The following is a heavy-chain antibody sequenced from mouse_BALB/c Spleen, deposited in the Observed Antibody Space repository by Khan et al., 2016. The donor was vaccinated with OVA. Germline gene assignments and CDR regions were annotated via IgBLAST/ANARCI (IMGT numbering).Heavy chain of an antibody. Sequence: EVQLQESGGGLVQPGGSLKLSCAASGFDFSRYWMSWVRQAPGKGLEWIGEINPDSSTINYTPSLKDKFIISRDNAKNTLYLQMSKVRSEDTALYYCARWSRRYYYAMDYWGQGTSVTVSS. D-gene: IGHD2-2*01. V-gene: IGHV4-1*02. J-gene: IGHJ4*01. CDR2: INPDSSTI. CDR3: ARWSRRYYYAMDY. CDR1: GFDFSRYW.